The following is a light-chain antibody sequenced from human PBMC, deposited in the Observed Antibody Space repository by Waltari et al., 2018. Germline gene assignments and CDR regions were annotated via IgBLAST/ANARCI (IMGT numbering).Light chain of an antibody. CDR1: QNVNNY. J-gene: IGKJ1*01. CDR2: KVS. Sequence: DIQMTQSPSSLSASVGDRVTITCRASQNVNNYLNWYQQKPGKAPKLLIYKVSTLRSGVPSRFSGSGSGTDYTFTVSSLQSEDVATYFCQHGYGIPWTFGQGTKVEIK. CDR3: QHGYGIPWT. V-gene: IGKV1-39*01.